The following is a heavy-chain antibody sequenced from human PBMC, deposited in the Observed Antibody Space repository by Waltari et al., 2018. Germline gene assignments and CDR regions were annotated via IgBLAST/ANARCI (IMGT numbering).Heavy chain of an antibody. CDR2: ITSDGTDT. CDR3: VKALFASGMKYGVDV. CDR1: GFPFNHFD. Sequence: EVQLLESGGGLVQPGGSLRLSCIASGFPFNHFDVGWVRQASGKGLEWVSHITSDGTDTYYADSVKGRFTVSRDDSRKTLFLHMSSLRAADTALYYCVKALFASGMKYGVDVWGQGTRVTVSS. D-gene: IGHD1-1*01. J-gene: IGHJ6*02. V-gene: IGHV3-23*01.